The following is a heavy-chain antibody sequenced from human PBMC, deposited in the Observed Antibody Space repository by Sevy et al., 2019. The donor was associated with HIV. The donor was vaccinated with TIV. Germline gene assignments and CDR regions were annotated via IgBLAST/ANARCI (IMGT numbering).Heavy chain of an antibody. CDR3: ARDSVTVSGIVLYALDI. CDR1: GFTFGSYW. J-gene: IGHJ3*02. D-gene: IGHD3-3*01. V-gene: IGHV3-74*01. Sequence: GSLRLSCGASGFTFGSYWMHWVRQVPGKGLEWVSRISDDGRSTTYADSVRGRFTISRDNAKNTLYLQMNGLRADDTAVYYCARDSVTVSGIVLYALDIWGQRTMVTVSS. CDR2: ISDDGRST.